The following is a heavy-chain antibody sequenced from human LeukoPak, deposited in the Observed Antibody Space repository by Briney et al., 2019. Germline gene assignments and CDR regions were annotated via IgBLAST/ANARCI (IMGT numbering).Heavy chain of an antibody. Sequence: SQTLSLTCAISGDSVSSNSAAWNWIRQSPSRGLEWLGRTYYRSKWYNDYAVSVKSRITINPDTSKNQFSLQLNSVTPEDTAVYYCAREVVVVVAATDLDENWFDPWGQGTLVTVSS. D-gene: IGHD2-15*01. CDR3: AREVVVVVAATDLDENWFDP. CDR2: TYYRSKWYN. V-gene: IGHV6-1*01. J-gene: IGHJ5*02. CDR1: GDSVSSNSAA.